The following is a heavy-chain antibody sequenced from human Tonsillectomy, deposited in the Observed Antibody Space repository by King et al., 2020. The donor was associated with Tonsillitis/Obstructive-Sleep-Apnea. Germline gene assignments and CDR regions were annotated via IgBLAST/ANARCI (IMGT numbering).Heavy chain of an antibody. CDR2: ISGNNDNT. CDR3: ARDTTDETVRYFDWLWGVNWFDP. CDR1: GYTFTNYG. V-gene: IGHV1-18*01. J-gene: IGHJ5*02. Sequence: VQLVQSGAEEKKPGASVRVSCKASGYTFTNYGITWVRQAPGQGLEWMGWISGNNDNTNYAQKLQGRITMTTDKSTSTAYMELRSLRSDDTAVYYCARDTTDETVRYFDWLWGVNWFDPWGQGTLVTVSS. D-gene: IGHD3-9*01.